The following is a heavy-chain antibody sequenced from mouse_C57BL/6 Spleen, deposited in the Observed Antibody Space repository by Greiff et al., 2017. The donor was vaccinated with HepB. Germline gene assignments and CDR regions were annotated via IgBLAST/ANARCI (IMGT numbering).Heavy chain of an antibody. V-gene: IGHV1-55*01. CDR2: IYPGSGST. J-gene: IGHJ4*01. CDR1: GYTFTSYW. CDR3: ARGSYGNYVNYAMDY. Sequence: QVQLKQPGAELVKPGASVKMSCKASGYTFTSYWITWVKQRPGQGLEWIGDIYPGSGSTNYNEKFKSKATLTVDTSSSTAYMQLSSLTSEDSAVYYCARGSYGNYVNYAMDYWGQGTSVTVSS. D-gene: IGHD2-1*01.